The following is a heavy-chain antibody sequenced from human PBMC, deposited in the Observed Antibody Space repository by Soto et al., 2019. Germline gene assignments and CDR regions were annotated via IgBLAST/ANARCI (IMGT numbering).Heavy chain of an antibody. Sequence: QLQLQESGPGLVKPSETLSLTCTVSGGSISSSSYYWGWIRQPPGKGLEWIGSIYYSGSTYDNPSLKSRVTISVDTSKNQFPLKLSSVTAADTAVYYCARRVRILTGYTLVDYRGQGTLVTVSS. CDR2: IYYSGST. CDR1: GGSISSSSYY. V-gene: IGHV4-39*01. CDR3: ARRVRILTGYTLVDY. J-gene: IGHJ4*02. D-gene: IGHD3-9*01.